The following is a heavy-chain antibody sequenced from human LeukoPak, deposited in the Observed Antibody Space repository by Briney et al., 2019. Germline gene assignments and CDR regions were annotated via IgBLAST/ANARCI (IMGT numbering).Heavy chain of an antibody. CDR2: INHNGNVN. J-gene: IGHJ6*02. V-gene: IGHV3-7*03. Sequence: GGSLRLSCAASGFTFSSYWMNWARQAPGKGLEWVASINHNGNVNYYVDSVKGRFTISRDNAKNSLYLQMSNLRAEDTAVYFCARGGGLDVWGQGPTVTVSS. CDR3: ARGGGLDV. D-gene: IGHD3-16*01. CDR1: GFTFSSYW.